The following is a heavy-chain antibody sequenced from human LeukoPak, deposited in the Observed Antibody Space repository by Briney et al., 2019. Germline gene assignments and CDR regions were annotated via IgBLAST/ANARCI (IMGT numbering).Heavy chain of an antibody. Sequence: ASVKVSCKASGYTFTGYYMHWVRQAPGQGLEWMGWINPNSGGTNYAQKLQGRVTMTTDTSTSTAYMELRSLRSDDTAVYYCARTYSSGWSSRYFDYWGQGTLVTVSS. J-gene: IGHJ4*02. D-gene: IGHD6-19*01. V-gene: IGHV1-2*02. CDR1: GYTFTGYY. CDR3: ARTYSSGWSSRYFDY. CDR2: INPNSGGT.